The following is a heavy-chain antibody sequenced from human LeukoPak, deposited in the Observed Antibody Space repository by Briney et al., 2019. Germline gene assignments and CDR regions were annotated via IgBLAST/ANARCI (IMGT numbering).Heavy chain of an antibody. CDR1: GFTFSNYW. J-gene: IGHJ4*02. Sequence: GGSLRLSCAASGFTFSNYWMHWVRQVPGKGLVWISRISSDGNNIQYADSVKGRFTISRDNAKNTLYLQMNSLRVEDTAVYYCARIIVGATGIDYWGQGTLVTVSS. V-gene: IGHV3-74*01. CDR2: ISSDGNNI. CDR3: ARIIVGATGIDY. D-gene: IGHD1-26*01.